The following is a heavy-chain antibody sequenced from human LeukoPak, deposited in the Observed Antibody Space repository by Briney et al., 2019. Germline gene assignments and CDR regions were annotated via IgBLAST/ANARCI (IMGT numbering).Heavy chain of an antibody. J-gene: IGHJ3*02. V-gene: IGHV4-38-2*02. Sequence: SETLSLTCTVSGYSISSGYYWGWIRQPPGKGLEWIGSIYHSGSTYYNPSLKSRVTISVDTSKNQFSLKLSSVTAADTAVYYCARKFVVVPAAQPTLAFDIWGQGTMVTVSS. CDR1: GYSISSGYY. CDR3: ARKFVVVPAAQPTLAFDI. D-gene: IGHD2-2*01. CDR2: IYHSGST.